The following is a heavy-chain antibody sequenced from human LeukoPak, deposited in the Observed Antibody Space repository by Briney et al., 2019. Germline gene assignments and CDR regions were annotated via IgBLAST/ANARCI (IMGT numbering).Heavy chain of an antibody. D-gene: IGHD3-22*01. Sequence: PGGSLSLSCAASGFTFRSNYMSWVRQAPGKGLEGVSVIYSGGSTYYADSVKGRFTISRDNSKNTLYLQMNSLRAEDTAVYYCARVGYYDSSGYLDYWGQGTLVTVSS. CDR2: IYSGGST. V-gene: IGHV3-66*02. CDR1: GFTFRSNY. CDR3: ARVGYYDSSGYLDY. J-gene: IGHJ4*02.